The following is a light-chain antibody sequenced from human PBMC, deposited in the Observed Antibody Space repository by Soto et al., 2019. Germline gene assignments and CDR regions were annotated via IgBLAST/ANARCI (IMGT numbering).Light chain of an antibody. V-gene: IGKV3-20*01. Sequence: EIVLTQSPGTLSLSPGQRATLSCRASQSVSNSYLAWYQQKPGQAPSLLIYGASSRATGVPDRFSGSGSGTDFTLTISRLEPEDFAVYYCQQYGSSPITFGQGTRLEIK. CDR1: QSVSNSY. CDR3: QQYGSSPIT. J-gene: IGKJ5*01. CDR2: GAS.